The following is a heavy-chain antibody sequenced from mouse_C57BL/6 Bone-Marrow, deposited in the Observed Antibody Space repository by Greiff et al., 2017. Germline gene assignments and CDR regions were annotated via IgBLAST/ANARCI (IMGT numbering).Heavy chain of an antibody. J-gene: IGHJ1*03. Sequence: QVQLQQPGAELVMPGASVKLSCKASGYTFTSYWMHWVKQRPGQGLEWIGEIDPSDSYTTYNQKFKGKSTLTVDKSSSPAYMQLSSLTSEDSAVYYCARWGHGNYWYFDVWGTGTTVTVSS. CDR3: ARWGHGNYWYFDV. D-gene: IGHD2-1*01. CDR2: IDPSDSYT. V-gene: IGHV1-69*01. CDR1: GYTFTSYW.